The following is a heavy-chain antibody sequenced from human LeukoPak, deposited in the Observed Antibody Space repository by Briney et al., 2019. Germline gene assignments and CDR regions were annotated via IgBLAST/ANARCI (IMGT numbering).Heavy chain of an antibody. CDR2: IYPGDSDT. J-gene: IGHJ4*02. D-gene: IGHD3-3*01. CDR3: ATAGSGYYAFFDY. V-gene: IGHV5-51*01. CDR1: GYSFTSYW. Sequence: GESLQISCKGSGYSFTSYWIGWVRQLPGKGLEWMGIIYPGDSDTRYSPSFQGQVTISADKSISTAYLQWSSLKASDTAMYYCATAGSGYYAFFDYWGQGTLVTVSS.